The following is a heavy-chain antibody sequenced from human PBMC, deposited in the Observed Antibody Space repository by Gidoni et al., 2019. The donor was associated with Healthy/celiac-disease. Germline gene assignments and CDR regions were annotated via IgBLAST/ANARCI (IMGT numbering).Heavy chain of an antibody. CDR2: IYWDDDK. Sequence: QITLKESGPTLVKPTQTLTLTCTFSGFSLSTSGVGVGWIRQPPGKALEWLAIIYWDDDKRYSPSLKSRLTITKDTSKNQVVLTMTNMDPVDTATYYCALQPSVYYFDYWGXGXLVTVSS. CDR1: GFSLSTSGVG. D-gene: IGHD2-2*01. CDR3: ALQPSVYYFDY. J-gene: IGHJ4*02. V-gene: IGHV2-5*02.